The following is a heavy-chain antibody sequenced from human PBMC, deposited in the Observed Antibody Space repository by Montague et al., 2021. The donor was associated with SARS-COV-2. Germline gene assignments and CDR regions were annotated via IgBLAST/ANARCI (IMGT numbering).Heavy chain of an antibody. V-gene: IGHV5-51*01. CDR1: GYRFSSYW. J-gene: IGHJ4*02. D-gene: IGHD1-14*01. CDR3: ARRIHGTYYFDY. Sequence: QSGAEVKQPGESLKISCKGSGYRFSSYWIGWVRQMSGKGLEWMGIIYPGDSDTRYSPSFQGQVTISADKSITTAYLQWSSLKASDTAMYYCARRIHGTYYFDYWGQGTLVTVSS. CDR2: IYPGDSDT.